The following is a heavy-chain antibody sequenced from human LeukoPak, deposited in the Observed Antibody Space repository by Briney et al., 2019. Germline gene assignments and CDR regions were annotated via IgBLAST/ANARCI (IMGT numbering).Heavy chain of an antibody. CDR2: INPNSGGT. D-gene: IGHD2-2*01. CDR1: GYTFTGYY. V-gene: IGHV1-2*02. CDR3: ARGGGVVVPAADY. Sequence: ASVTVSCKASGYTFTGYYMHWVRQAPGQGLEWMGWINPNSGGTNYAQKFQGRVTMTRDTSISTAYMELSRLRSDDTAVYYCARGGGVVVPAADYWGQGTLVTVSS. J-gene: IGHJ4*02.